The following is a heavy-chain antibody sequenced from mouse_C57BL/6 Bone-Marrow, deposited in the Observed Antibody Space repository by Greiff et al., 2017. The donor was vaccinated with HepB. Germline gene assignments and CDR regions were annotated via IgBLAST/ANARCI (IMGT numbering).Heavy chain of an antibody. CDR1: GYSITSGYY. CDR2: ISYDGSN. J-gene: IGHJ2*01. Sequence: EVQVVESGPGLVKPSQSLSLTCSVTGYSITSGYYWNWIRQFPGNKLEWMGYISYDGSNNYNPSLKNRITITRDTSKNPFFLKLNSVTTEDTATYYCARVPGYYFDYWGQGTTLTVSS. CDR3: ARVPGYYFDY. D-gene: IGHD2-2*01. V-gene: IGHV3-6*01.